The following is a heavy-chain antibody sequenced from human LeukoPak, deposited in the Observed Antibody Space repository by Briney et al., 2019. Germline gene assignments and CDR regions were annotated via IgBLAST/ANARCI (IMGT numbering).Heavy chain of an antibody. CDR2: ISGSGGST. J-gene: IGHJ4*02. CDR1: GFTFSSYA. CDR3: ATCRAGPSGSYCPYFDY. Sequence: GGSLRLSCAASGFTFSSYAMSWVRQAPGKGLEWVSAISGSGGSTYYADSVKGRFTISRDNSKNTLYLQMNSLRAEDTAVYYCATCRAGPSGSYCPYFDYWGQGTLVTVSS. D-gene: IGHD1-26*01. V-gene: IGHV3-23*01.